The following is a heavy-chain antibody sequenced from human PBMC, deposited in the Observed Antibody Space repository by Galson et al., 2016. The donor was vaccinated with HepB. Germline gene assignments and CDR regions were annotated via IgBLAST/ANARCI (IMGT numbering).Heavy chain of an antibody. CDR1: GGSFSGYH. V-gene: IGHV4-34*01. CDR2: INDSGSA. CDR3: ARQNLLIRWTAYRFSYGLDV. D-gene: IGHD3-16*01. J-gene: IGHJ6*02. Sequence: SETLSLTCGVYGGSFSGYHWSWIRQLPGKGLEWIGEINDSGSARYSPSLKSRVTMSVDQSTDQLPLMLNSVTAAVTAEYYSARQNLLIRWTAYRFSYGLDVWGQGTTVLVS.